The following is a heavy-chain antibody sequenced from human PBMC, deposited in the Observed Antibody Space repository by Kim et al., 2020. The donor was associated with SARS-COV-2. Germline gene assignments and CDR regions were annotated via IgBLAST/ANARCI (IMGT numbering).Heavy chain of an antibody. D-gene: IGHD5-12*01. J-gene: IGHJ5*02. CDR2: IYYSGST. CDR1: GGSISSGDYY. CDR3: ARELVATILDWFDP. V-gene: IGHV4-30-4*01. Sequence: SETLSLTCTVSGGSISSGDYYWSWIRQPPGKGLEWIGYIYYSGSTYYNPSLKSRVTISVDTSKNQFSLKLSSVTAADTAVYYCARELVATILDWFDPWGQGTLVTVSS.